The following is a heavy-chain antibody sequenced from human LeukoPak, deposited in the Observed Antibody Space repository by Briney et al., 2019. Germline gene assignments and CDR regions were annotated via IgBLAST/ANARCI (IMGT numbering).Heavy chain of an antibody. Sequence: GASVKVSCKASGYTFTGYYMHWVRQAPGQGLEWMGWINPNSGGTNYAQKFQGRVTMTRDTSISTAYMELSRLRSDDTAVYYCASFAGRDGYHFDYWGQGTLVTVSS. CDR2: INPNSGGT. CDR1: GYTFTGYY. D-gene: IGHD5-24*01. V-gene: IGHV1-2*02. J-gene: IGHJ4*02. CDR3: ASFAGRDGYHFDY.